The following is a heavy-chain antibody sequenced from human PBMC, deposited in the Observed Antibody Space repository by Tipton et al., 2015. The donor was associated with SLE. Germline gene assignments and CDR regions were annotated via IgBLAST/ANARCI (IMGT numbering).Heavy chain of an antibody. CDR1: GGSINSDGYF. J-gene: IGHJ4*02. CDR3: ARFDYSNWDDY. D-gene: IGHD4-11*01. CDR2: IYYSGST. V-gene: IGHV4-31*11. Sequence: TLSLTCAVYGGSINSDGYFWTWIRQPPGKGLEWIGYIYYSGSTYYNPSLQSRLTMSVDTSRNQFSLKLTSVTAADTAVYFCARFDYSNWDDYWGQGTLVTVSS.